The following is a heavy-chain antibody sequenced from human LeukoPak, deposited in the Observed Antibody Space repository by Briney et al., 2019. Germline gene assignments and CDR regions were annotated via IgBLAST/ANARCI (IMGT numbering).Heavy chain of an antibody. J-gene: IGHJ3*02. D-gene: IGHD3-9*01. CDR2: IIPIFGTA. CDR3: ARGGNILTGYFSDDDAFDI. CDR1: GGTFSSYA. Sequence: SVKVSCKASGGTFSSYAISWVRQAPGQGLEWMGGIIPIFGTANYAQEFQGRVTITADESTSTAYMELSSLRSEDTAVYYCARGGNILTGYFSDDDAFDIWGQGTMVTVSS. V-gene: IGHV1-69*01.